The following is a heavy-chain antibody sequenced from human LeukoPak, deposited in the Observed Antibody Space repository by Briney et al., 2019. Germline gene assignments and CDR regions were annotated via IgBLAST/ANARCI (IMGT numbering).Heavy chain of an antibody. J-gene: IGHJ4*02. CDR2: IYSGGST. V-gene: IGHV3-66*02. CDR3: ASLAAAGTIVDY. CDR1: GFTVSSNY. D-gene: IGHD6-13*01. Sequence: GGSLRLSCAASGFTVSSNYMSWVRQAPGKGLEWVSVIYSGGSTYYADSVRGRFTISRDNSKNTLHLQMSSLRAEDTAVYYCASLAAAGTIVDYWGQGTLVTVSS.